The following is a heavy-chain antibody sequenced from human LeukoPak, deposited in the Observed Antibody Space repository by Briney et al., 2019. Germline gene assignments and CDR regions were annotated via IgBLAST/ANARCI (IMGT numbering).Heavy chain of an antibody. D-gene: IGHD2-8*01. CDR2: ISSSSSTI. Sequence: GGSLRLSCAASGFTFSSYSMNWVRQAPGKGLEWVSYISSSSSTIYYADSVKGRFTISRDNAKNSLYLQMNSLRAEETAVYYCAREVYVGIGGDQIVYWGQGTLVTVSS. CDR3: AREVYVGIGGDQIVY. CDR1: GFTFSSYS. V-gene: IGHV3-48*04. J-gene: IGHJ4*02.